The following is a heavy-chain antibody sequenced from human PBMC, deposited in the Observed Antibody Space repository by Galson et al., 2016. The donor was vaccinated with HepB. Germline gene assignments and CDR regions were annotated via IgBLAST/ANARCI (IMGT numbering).Heavy chain of an antibody. CDR3: GTTRYTSLSPDY. V-gene: IGHV1-24*01. Sequence: SVKVSCKVSGYTLSELSMHWVRQAPGKGLEWMGGFDAEEGATIYAQKFQGRVTVTEDTSTDTVYMELSSLSSEDTAVYYCGTTRYTSLSPDYWGQGTLVTVSS. CDR2: FDAEEGAT. CDR1: GYTLSELS. J-gene: IGHJ4*02. D-gene: IGHD5-18*01.